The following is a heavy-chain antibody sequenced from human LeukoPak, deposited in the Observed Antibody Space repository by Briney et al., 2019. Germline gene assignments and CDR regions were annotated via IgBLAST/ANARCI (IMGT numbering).Heavy chain of an antibody. CDR1: GYTFTSYG. CDR2: ISAYNGNT. J-gene: IGHJ5*02. V-gene: IGHV1-18*01. D-gene: IGHD6-13*01. Sequence: ASVKLSCKASGYTFTSYGISWVRQAPGQGLEWMGWISAYNGNTNYAQKLQGRVTMTTDTSTSTDYMELRSLRSDDTAVYYCARDQIAAGLNWFDPWGQGTPVTVSS. CDR3: ARDQIAAGLNWFDP.